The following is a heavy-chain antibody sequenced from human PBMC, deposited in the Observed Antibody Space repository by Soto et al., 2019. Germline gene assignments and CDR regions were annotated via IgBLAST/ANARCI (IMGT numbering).Heavy chain of an antibody. D-gene: IGHD3-10*01. CDR1: GFTFSSYA. V-gene: IGHV3-23*01. J-gene: IGHJ6*02. Sequence: PGGSLRLSCAASGFTFSSYAMSWVRQAPGKGLEWVSAISGSGGSTYYADSVKGRFTISRDNSKNTLYLQMNGLRAEDTAVYYASGTDYGMDVWGQGTTVTAP. CDR2: ISGSGGST. CDR3: SGTDYGMDV.